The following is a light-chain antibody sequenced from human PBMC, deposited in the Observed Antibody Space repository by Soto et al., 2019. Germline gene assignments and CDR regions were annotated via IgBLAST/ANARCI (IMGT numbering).Light chain of an antibody. CDR2: DAS. Sequence: DILMTQSPSTLSTSVGDRVTIACRASQSISEWLAWYQQKPGKAPKLLIYDASSLESGVPSRFSGSGSGTEFTLTISSLQPDDFATYYCQQYNISPLTFGQGTKVEIK. J-gene: IGKJ1*01. CDR3: QQYNISPLT. CDR1: QSISEW. V-gene: IGKV1-5*01.